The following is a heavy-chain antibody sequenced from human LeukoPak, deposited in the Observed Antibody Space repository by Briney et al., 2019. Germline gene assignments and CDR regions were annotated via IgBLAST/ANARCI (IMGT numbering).Heavy chain of an antibody. J-gene: IGHJ4*02. CDR3: ARDPGDSSGYYPTHVDF. Sequence: PSETLSLTCTVSGGSISSYYWSWIRQPPGKGLEWIGYIYYSGSTNYNPSLKSRVTISVDTSKNQFSLKLSSVTAADTAVYYCARDPGDSSGYYPTHVDFWGQGTLVTVSS. CDR2: IYYSGST. CDR1: GGSISSYY. D-gene: IGHD3-22*01. V-gene: IGHV4-59*01.